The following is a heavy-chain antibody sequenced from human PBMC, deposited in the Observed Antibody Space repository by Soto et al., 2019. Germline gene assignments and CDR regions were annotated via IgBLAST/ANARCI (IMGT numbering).Heavy chain of an antibody. CDR1: GGSISSSNW. Sequence: SETLSLTCAVSGGSISSSNWWSWVRQPPGKGLEWIGEIYHSGSTNYNPSLKSRVTISVDKSKNQFSLKLSSVTAADTAVYYCASSLYGSGSYGDYWGQGTLVTVSS. J-gene: IGHJ4*02. D-gene: IGHD3-10*01. CDR2: IYHSGST. CDR3: ASSLYGSGSYGDY. V-gene: IGHV4-4*02.